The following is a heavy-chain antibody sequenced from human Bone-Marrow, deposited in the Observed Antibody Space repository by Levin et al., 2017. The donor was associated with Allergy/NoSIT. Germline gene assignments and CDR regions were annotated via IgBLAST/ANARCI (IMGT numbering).Heavy chain of an antibody. V-gene: IGHV3-21*01. D-gene: IGHD2-2*01. CDR2: ISSSSSYI. CDR3: VRTIGFCSTTTCRGDY. CDR1: GFSFSAYN. J-gene: IGHJ4*02. Sequence: ETLSLTCAASGFSFSAYNMNWVRQAPGKGLEWVSSISSSSSYIYSADAVRGRFTISRDNAKNSLYLQMNSLRAEDTAVYYCVRTIGFCSTTTCRGDYWGQGTLVTVST.